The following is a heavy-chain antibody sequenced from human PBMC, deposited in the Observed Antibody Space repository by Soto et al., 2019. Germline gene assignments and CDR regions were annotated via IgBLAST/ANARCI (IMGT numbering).Heavy chain of an antibody. CDR2: IYHSGTT. D-gene: IGHD2-15*01. J-gene: IGHJ4*02. CDR3: AGDSVAEIGH. Sequence: PSETLSLTCAVSGYSISSGFHWGWIRQPPGKGLAWIGSIYHSGTTYYNPSLKSRVTISVDTSKNQFSLKLRSVTAADTAVYYCAGDSVAEIGHWGQGTLVTVSS. V-gene: IGHV4-38-2*02. CDR1: GYSISSGFH.